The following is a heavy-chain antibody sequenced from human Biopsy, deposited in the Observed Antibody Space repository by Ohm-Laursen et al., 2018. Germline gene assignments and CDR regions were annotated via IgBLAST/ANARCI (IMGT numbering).Heavy chain of an antibody. D-gene: IGHD3-10*01. Sequence: GASVKVSCKASGGTFSSYVISWVRQAPGQGLEWMGRIIPTFDTPTYASDFQGRVTFTADKSTGTAHLDLSRPRSEDTAIYYCAGGAAKGNPYDHWGQGTLVTVSS. CDR1: GGTFSSYV. CDR3: AGGAAKGNPYDH. CDR2: IIPTFDTP. J-gene: IGHJ5*02. V-gene: IGHV1-69*06.